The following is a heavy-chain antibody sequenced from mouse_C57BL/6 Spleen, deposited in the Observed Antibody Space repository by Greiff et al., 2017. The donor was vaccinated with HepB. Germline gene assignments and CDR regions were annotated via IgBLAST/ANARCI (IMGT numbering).Heavy chain of an antibody. CDR1: GFTFTDYY. CDR2: IRNKANGYTT. D-gene: IGHD1-1*01. Sequence: DVKLVESGGGLVQPGGSLSLSCAASGFTFTDYYMSWVRQPPGKALEWLGFIRNKANGYTTEYSASVKGRFTISRDNSQSILYLQMNALRAEDSATYYCARYPSYYYRYFDVWGTGTTVTVSS. J-gene: IGHJ1*03. CDR3: ARYPSYYYRYFDV. V-gene: IGHV7-3*01.